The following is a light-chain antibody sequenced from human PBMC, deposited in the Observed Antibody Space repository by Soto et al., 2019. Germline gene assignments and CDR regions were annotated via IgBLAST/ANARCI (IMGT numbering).Light chain of an antibody. J-gene: IGLJ1*01. CDR1: SSDVGACDC. CDR2: EVN. V-gene: IGLV2-14*03. CDR3: SSFTSSSTYV. Sequence: QSALTQPASVSGSPGQSIAISCTGTSSDVGACDCVSWYQQHPGKAPKLMIYEVNNRPSGVSNRFSGSKSGNTASLTISGLQAEDEADYYCSSFTSSSTYVFGTGTQLTVL.